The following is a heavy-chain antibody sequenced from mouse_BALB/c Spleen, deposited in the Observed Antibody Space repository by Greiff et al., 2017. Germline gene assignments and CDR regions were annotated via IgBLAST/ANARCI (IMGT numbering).Heavy chain of an antibody. Sequence: EVQLQQSGAELVRSGASVKLSCTASGFNIKDYYMHWVKQRPEQGLEWIGWIDPENGDTEYAPKFQGKATMTADTSSNTAYLQLSSLTSEDTAVYYCNARYDVGTFTDYWGQGTTLTVSS. D-gene: IGHD2-14*01. CDR2: IDPENGDT. V-gene: IGHV14-4*02. CDR1: GFNIKDYY. CDR3: NARYDVGTFTDY. J-gene: IGHJ2*01.